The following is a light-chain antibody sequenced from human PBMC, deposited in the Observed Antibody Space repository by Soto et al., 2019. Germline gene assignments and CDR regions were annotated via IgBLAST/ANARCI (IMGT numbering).Light chain of an antibody. CDR1: SSNIGTSS. CDR2: TTN. CDR3: AAWDDSLNGHV. Sequence: QSVLTQPHSASGTPGQRANISCSGNSSNIGTSSVHWFQQLPGTAPKLLISTTNQRPSGVPERFSGSKSGTSASLAISGLQSEDESDDYGAAWDDSLNGHVFGTGTKVTV. V-gene: IGLV1-44*01. J-gene: IGLJ1*01.